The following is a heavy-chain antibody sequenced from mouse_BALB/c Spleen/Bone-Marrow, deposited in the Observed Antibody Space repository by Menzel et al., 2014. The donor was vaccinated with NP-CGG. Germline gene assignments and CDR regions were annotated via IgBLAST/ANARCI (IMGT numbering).Heavy chain of an antibody. D-gene: IGHD1-1*01. Sequence: EVQLQQSGPELVKPRASVKVSCKASGYAFTSYNMYWVKQSHGKSLEWIGYIDPYNGGTSYNQKFMGKATLTVDKSSSTAYMHLNSLTSEDSAVYYCARPILRFYAMDYWGQGTSVTVSS. CDR1: GYAFTSYN. CDR2: IDPYNGGT. J-gene: IGHJ4*01. CDR3: ARPILRFYAMDY. V-gene: IGHV1S135*01.